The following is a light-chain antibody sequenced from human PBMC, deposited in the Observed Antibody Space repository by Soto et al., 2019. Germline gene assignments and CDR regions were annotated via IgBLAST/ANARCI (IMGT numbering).Light chain of an antibody. Sequence: EIVLTQFPATLSVSPGERATLSCRASQSVSSYLAWYQQKPGQAPRLLVYGASTGATGIPARFSGSGSGTDFILTISSLQSVDFAVYYCQQYNNWPPWTFGQGTKVDIK. CDR1: QSVSSY. CDR3: QQYNNWPPWT. J-gene: IGKJ1*01. V-gene: IGKV3-15*01. CDR2: GAS.